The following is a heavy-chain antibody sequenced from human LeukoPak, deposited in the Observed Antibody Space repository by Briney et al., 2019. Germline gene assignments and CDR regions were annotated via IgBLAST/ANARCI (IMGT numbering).Heavy chain of an antibody. CDR1: GYSFTNYW. J-gene: IGHJ4*02. V-gene: IGHV5-51*01. D-gene: IGHD4-17*01. CDR3: ARPALRASRDYYFDY. CDR2: IYPGDSAT. Sequence: GESLKISCKGSGYSFTNYWIGWVRQMPGKGLEWMGIIYPGDSATRYSPSFQGQVAISADKSISAAYLQWSSLKASDTAMYFCARPALRASRDYYFDYWGQGTLVTVSS.